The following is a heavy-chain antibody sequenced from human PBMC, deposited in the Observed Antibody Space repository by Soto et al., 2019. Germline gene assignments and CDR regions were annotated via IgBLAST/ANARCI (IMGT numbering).Heavy chain of an antibody. Sequence: QVQLVQSGAEVKKPGSSVKVSCKASGGTFSSYAISWVRQAPGQGLEWMGGIIPIFGTANYAQKFQGRVTITADESTSTAYMELSSLRSEDTAVYYCARDVSSQATILPYYFDYWGQGTLVTVSS. CDR2: IIPIFGTA. D-gene: IGHD5-12*01. J-gene: IGHJ4*02. CDR1: GGTFSSYA. V-gene: IGHV1-69*01. CDR3: ARDVSSQATILPYYFDY.